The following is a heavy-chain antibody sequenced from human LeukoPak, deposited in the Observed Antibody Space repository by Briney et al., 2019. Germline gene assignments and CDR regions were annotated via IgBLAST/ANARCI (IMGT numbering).Heavy chain of an antibody. D-gene: IGHD2-15*01. CDR1: GFTFSSYG. CDR3: AREDIVVVVAATPFDY. J-gene: IGHJ4*02. Sequence: GGSLRLSCAASGFTFSSYGMHWVRQAPGKGLEWVAFIRYDGSNKYYADSVKGRFTISRDNSKNTLFLQLNSLRAEDTAVYYCAREDIVVVVAATPFDYWGQGTLVTVSS. V-gene: IGHV3-30*02. CDR2: IRYDGSNK.